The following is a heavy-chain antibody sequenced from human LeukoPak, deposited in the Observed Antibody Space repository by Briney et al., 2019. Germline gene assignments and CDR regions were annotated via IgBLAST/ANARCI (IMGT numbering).Heavy chain of an antibody. CDR3: ARDQEGFDY. Sequence: SVKVSCKASGGTFSNCAVTWVRQAPGQGLEWMGGIIPIFGTVNYAQNLQGRVTVTRDTSTSTVHMELSDLRSEDTAVYYCARDQEGFDYWGQGTLVTVSS. V-gene: IGHV1-69*05. CDR1: GGTFSNCA. CDR2: IIPIFGTV. J-gene: IGHJ4*02.